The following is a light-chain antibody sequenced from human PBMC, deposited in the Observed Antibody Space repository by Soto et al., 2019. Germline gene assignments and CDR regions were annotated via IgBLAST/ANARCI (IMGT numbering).Light chain of an antibody. CDR1: SSDVGGYNY. V-gene: IGLV2-14*01. CDR3: NSYTSSSTFV. J-gene: IGLJ1*01. CDR2: EVS. Sequence: QSALTQPASVSGSPGQSITISCTGTSSDVGGYNYVSWYRQHPGKAPKLMMYEVSNRPSGVSNRFSGSRSGNTASLTISGLQSEDEAEYYCNSYTSSSTFVFGTGTKLTVL.